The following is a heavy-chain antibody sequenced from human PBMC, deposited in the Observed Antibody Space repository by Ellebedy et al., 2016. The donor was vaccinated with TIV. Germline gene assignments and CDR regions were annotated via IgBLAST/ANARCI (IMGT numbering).Heavy chain of an antibody. D-gene: IGHD3-9*01. CDR1: GYTFSSYY. V-gene: IGHV1-2*02. Sequence: AASVKVSCKASGYTFSSYYIHWVRQAPGQGLEWMGWITPNNGGTNYAQKFRGRVTMTRDTSINTAYMELSTLTSDDTAVYYCAISPNQYFFDYWGQGTLVTVSS. CDR2: ITPNNGGT. CDR3: AISPNQYFFDY. J-gene: IGHJ4*02.